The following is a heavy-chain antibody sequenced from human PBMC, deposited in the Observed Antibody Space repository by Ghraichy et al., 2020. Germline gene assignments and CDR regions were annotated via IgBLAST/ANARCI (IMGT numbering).Heavy chain of an antibody. J-gene: IGHJ4*02. Sequence: GESLNISCAASGFTFSASWMHWVRQAPGKGLQWLANIKEDGSLRQYVHSVKDRFTISRDNAKNSLFLEMNSLRVEDTAVYFCASEEVNTPWRWGQGTLVTVSS. V-gene: IGHV3-7*01. D-gene: IGHD3-3*01. CDR1: GFTFSASW. CDR3: ASEEVNTPWR. CDR2: IKEDGSLR.